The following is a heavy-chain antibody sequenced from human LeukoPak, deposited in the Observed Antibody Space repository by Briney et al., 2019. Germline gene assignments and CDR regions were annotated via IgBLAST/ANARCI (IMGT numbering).Heavy chain of an antibody. CDR1: GGSINNGGYY. D-gene: IGHD5-24*01. CDR2: IYYSGSS. Sequence: PSETLSLTCTVSGGSINNGGYYWSWIRQHPGKGLEWIGYIYYSGSSYYNPSPRGRVTISVDTSKNHFSLKLSSVTAADTAVYYCARNRDGYNSFDYWGQGTLVTVSS. V-gene: IGHV4-31*03. J-gene: IGHJ4*02. CDR3: ARNRDGYNSFDY.